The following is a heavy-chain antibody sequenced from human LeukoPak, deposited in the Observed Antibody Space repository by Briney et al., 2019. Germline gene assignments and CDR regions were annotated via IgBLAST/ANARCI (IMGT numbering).Heavy chain of an antibody. J-gene: IGHJ4*02. CDR2: IYTSGST. CDR1: GGSISSGSYY. Sequence: SETLSLTCTVSGGSISSGSYYWSWIRQPAGKGLEWIGRIYTSGSTNYNHSLKSRVTISVDTSKNQFSLKLSSVTAADTAVYYCARDRTKLGITYYFDYWGQGTLVTVSS. V-gene: IGHV4-61*02. D-gene: IGHD7-27*01. CDR3: ARDRTKLGITYYFDY.